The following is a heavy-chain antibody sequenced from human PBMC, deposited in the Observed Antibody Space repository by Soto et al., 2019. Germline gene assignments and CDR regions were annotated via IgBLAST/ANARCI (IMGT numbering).Heavy chain of an antibody. J-gene: IGHJ4*02. CDR1: EFTFRSYW. CDR2: ISGDGSST. V-gene: IGHV3-74*01. CDR3: ARGQNNPSY. Sequence: EVQLVDSGGGLVQPGGSLRLSCAASEFTFRSYWMHWVRQSPGKGLVWVSRISGDGSSTNYADSVKGRFTISRDNAKNSLYLQMNSLRAEDTAVYYCARGQNNPSYWGQGTLVTVSS.